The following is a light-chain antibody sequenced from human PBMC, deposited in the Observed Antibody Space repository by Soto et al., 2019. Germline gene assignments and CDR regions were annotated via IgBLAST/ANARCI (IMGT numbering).Light chain of an antibody. V-gene: IGKV3-15*01. CDR1: QSVSIY. Sequence: EIVLTQSPATLSLSPGDRATLSCRASQSVSIYLAWYQQKPGQAPRLLIYDASTRATGIPARFSGSGSGTEFTLTISSLQSEDFAVYYCQQYNNWPPWTFGQGTKVDIK. CDR2: DAS. CDR3: QQYNNWPPWT. J-gene: IGKJ1*01.